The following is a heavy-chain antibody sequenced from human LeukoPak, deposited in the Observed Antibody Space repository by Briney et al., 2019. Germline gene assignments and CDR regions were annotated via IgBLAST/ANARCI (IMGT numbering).Heavy chain of an antibody. CDR1: GFTFSSYG. CDR2: ISYDGSNK. Sequence: GGSLRLSCAASGFTFSSYGMHWVRQAPGKGLEWVAVISYDGSNKYYADSVKGRFTISRDNSKNTLYLQTNSLRAEDTAVYYCARDPYSSGWYDDYWGQGTLATVSS. D-gene: IGHD6-19*01. CDR3: ARDPYSSGWYDDY. V-gene: IGHV3-30*03. J-gene: IGHJ4*02.